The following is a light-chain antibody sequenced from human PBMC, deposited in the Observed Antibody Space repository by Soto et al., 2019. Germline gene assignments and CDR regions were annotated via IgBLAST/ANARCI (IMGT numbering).Light chain of an antibody. J-gene: IGLJ1*01. CDR1: RSDVGAFDL. V-gene: IGLV2-23*01. Sequence: HSVLTQPACVSGSPGQAITISCTRTRSDVGAFDLVSWYQQYPGKAPKLIIYAGRRRPSGVSNRFSGSQSGNTASLTISGLQAEDEADYYCCSFEGSSTYVFGTGTKVTVL. CDR2: AGR. CDR3: CSFEGSSTYV.